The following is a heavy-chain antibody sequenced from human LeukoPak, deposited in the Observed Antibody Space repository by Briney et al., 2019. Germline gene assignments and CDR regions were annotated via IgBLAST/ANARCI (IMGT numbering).Heavy chain of an antibody. D-gene: IGHD6-19*01. CDR2: ISSSGSTI. V-gene: IGHV3-48*03. J-gene: IGHJ6*03. CDR1: GFTFSRYE. CDR3: ARHSSGWHYYYYYYMDV. Sequence: GGSLRLSCAASGFTFSRYEMNWVRQAPGKGLEWFSCISSSGSTIYYADSVKGRFTISRDNAKNSLYLQMNSLRAEDTAVYYCARHSSGWHYYYYYYMDVWGKGTTVTISS.